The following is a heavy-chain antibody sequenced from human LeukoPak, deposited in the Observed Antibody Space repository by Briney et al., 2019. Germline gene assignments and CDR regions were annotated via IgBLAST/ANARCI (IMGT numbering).Heavy chain of an antibody. CDR3: AKDTQARIYDFWSGYSSL. J-gene: IGHJ4*02. CDR1: GFTFSNLW. Sequence: GGSLRLSCAASGFTFSNLWMSWVRQAPGRGLEWVSSISSSSSYIYYADSVKGRFTISRDNSKNTLYLQMNSLRAEDTAVYYCAKDTQARIYDFWSGYSSLWGQGTLVTVSS. D-gene: IGHD3-3*01. CDR2: ISSSSSYI. V-gene: IGHV3-21*04.